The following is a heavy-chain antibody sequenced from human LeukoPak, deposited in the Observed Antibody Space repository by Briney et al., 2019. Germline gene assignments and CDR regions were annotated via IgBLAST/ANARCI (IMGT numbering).Heavy chain of an antibody. CDR1: GSSISSYY. CDR3: ARDLTWGAFDI. J-gene: IGHJ3*02. V-gene: IGHV4-59*01. Sequence: PSETLSLTCTVSGSSISSYYWSWIRQPPGKGLEWIGYIYYSGSTNYNPSLKSRVTISVDTSKNQFSLKLSSVTAADTAVYYCARDLTWGAFDIWGQGTMVTVSS. D-gene: IGHD7-27*01. CDR2: IYYSGST.